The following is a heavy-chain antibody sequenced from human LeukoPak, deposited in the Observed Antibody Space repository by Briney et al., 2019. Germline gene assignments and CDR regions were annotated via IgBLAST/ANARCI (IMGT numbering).Heavy chain of an antibody. J-gene: IGHJ4*02. CDR1: GYTFTGYY. CDR3: ARESPFYCSGGSCYFY. CDR2: INPNSGGT. V-gene: IGHV1-2*02. Sequence: ASVKVSCKASGYTFTGYYMHWVRQAPGQGLEWMGWINPNSGGTNYAQKFQGRVTMTRDTSISTAYMELSRLRSDDTAVYYCARESPFYCSGGSCYFYWGQGTLVTVSS. D-gene: IGHD2-15*01.